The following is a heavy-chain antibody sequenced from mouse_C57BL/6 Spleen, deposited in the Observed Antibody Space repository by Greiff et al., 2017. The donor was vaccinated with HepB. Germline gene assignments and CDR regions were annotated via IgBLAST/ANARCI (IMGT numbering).Heavy chain of an antibody. CDR1: GFTFSSYA. Sequence: EVQWVESGGGLVKPGGSLKLSCAASGFTFSSYAMSWVRQTPEKRLEWVATISDGGSYTYYPDNVKGRFTISRDNAKNNLYLQMSHLKSEDTAMYYCARKEAYWGQGTLVTVSA. CDR2: ISDGGSYT. CDR3: ARKEAY. V-gene: IGHV5-4*01. J-gene: IGHJ3*01.